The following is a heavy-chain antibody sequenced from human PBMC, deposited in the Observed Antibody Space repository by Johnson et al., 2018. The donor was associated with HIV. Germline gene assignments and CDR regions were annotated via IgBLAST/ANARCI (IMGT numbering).Heavy chain of an antibody. CDR2: ISRSGSTI. CDR3: AKHIVLVVYAIGAAFDI. CDR1: GITFDEYD. Sequence: QVQLVESGGGVARPGGSLRLSCEASGITFDEYDMSWIRQAPGKGLEWVSYISRSGSTITYADSVKGRFPISRDNTKNSLYLQMNSLRAEDTAVYYCAKHIVLVVYAIGAAFDIWGQGTMVTVSS. D-gene: IGHD2-8*02. J-gene: IGHJ3*02. V-gene: IGHV3-11*01.